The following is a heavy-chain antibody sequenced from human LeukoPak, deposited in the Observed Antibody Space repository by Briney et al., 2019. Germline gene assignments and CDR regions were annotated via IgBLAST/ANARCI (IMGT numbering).Heavy chain of an antibody. CDR2: IYSSGNT. D-gene: IGHD1-26*01. J-gene: IGHJ5*02. V-gene: IGHV4-61*02. Sequence: SETLSLTCTVSGGSISSGSHYWSWIRQPAGKGLEWIGRIYSSGNTNYNPSLKSRVTISLDTSKNQFSLNLSSVTAADTAVYYGAGEVGGSWFDPWGLGTLVTVSS. CDR1: GGSISSGSHY. CDR3: AGEVGGSWFDP.